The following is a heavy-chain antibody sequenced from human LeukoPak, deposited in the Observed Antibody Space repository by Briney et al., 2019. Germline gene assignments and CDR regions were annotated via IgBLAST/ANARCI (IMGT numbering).Heavy chain of an antibody. CDR2: ISSSSSYI. D-gene: IGHD4-17*01. J-gene: IGHJ6*03. CDR1: GFTFSSYS. Sequence: GGSLRLSCAASGFTFSSYSMNWVRQAPGKGLEWVSSISSSSSYIYYADSVKGRFTISGDNAKNSLYLQMNSLRAEDTAVYYCARVYYGDPPGDYMDVWGKGTTVTVSS. V-gene: IGHV3-21*01. CDR3: ARVYYGDPPGDYMDV.